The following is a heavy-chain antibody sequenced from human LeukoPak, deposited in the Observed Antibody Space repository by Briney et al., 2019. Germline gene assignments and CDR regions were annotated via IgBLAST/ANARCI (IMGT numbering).Heavy chain of an antibody. J-gene: IGHJ3*02. Sequence: TGGSLRLSCAASGFTFSSYSLNWVRQAPGKGLEWVSYISSSSSSIYYADSVKGRFTISRDNAKNSLYLQMNSLRAEDTAVYYCARGGSYLSAFDIWGQGTMVTVSS. V-gene: IGHV3-48*01. CDR3: ARGGSYLSAFDI. CDR1: GFTFSSYS. CDR2: ISSSSSSI. D-gene: IGHD1-26*01.